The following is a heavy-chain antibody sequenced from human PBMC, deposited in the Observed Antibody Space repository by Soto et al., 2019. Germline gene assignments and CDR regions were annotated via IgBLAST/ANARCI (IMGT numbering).Heavy chain of an antibody. D-gene: IGHD3-10*02. CDR3: ARSYVTSRPIDF. Sequence: ASVKVSCKASGYSLTSYYMHWVRQAPGQGLEWMGITNPSDGSTNYAQKFRGRVTMTSDTSTSTVYMEMSSLRSEDTAMYYCARSYVTSRPIDFWGKGTRVTVSS. CDR2: TNPSDGST. J-gene: IGHJ4*02. CDR1: GYSLTSYY. V-gene: IGHV1-46*01.